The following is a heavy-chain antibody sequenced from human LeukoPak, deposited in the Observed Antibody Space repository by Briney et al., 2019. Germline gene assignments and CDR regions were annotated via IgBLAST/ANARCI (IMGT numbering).Heavy chain of an antibody. Sequence: GGSLRLSCAASGFTISSYSMNWVRQAPGKGLEWVSHISSSGNAVYYAGSVKGRFTISRDNAKNSLYPQMNSLRAEDTAVYYCAKAGSYYYFDYWGQGTLVTVSS. V-gene: IGHV3-48*01. CDR2: ISSSGNAV. CDR1: GFTISSYS. J-gene: IGHJ4*02. D-gene: IGHD1-26*01. CDR3: AKAGSYYYFDY.